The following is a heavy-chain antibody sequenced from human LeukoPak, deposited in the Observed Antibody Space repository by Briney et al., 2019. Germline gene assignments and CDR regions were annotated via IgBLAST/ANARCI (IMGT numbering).Heavy chain of an antibody. D-gene: IGHD3-10*01. CDR2: IYYSGST. J-gene: IGHJ4*02. V-gene: IGHV4-31*03. CDR1: GDSISSGGYY. CDR3: AAQAVVRGVSVY. Sequence: PSETLSLTRTVSGDSISSGGYYWRWIRQHPGKGLEWIGYIYYSGSTYYNPSLKSRVTISVDTSKNQFSLKLSSVTAADTAVYYCAAQAVVRGVSVYWGQGTLVTVSS.